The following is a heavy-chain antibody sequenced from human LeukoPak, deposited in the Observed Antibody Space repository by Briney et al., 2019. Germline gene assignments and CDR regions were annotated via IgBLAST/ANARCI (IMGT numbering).Heavy chain of an antibody. D-gene: IGHD5-24*01. J-gene: IGHJ4*02. CDR3: ARDRSRDGYDDRALDY. V-gene: IGHV1-2*02. CDR2: INPNSGGT. CDR1: GYTFTGYY. Sequence: GASVKVSCKASGYTFTGYYMHWVRQAPGQGLEWMGWINPNSGGTSYAQKFQGRVTMTRDMSTSTVYMELSSLRSEDTAVYYCARDRSRDGYDDRALDYWGQGTLVTVSS.